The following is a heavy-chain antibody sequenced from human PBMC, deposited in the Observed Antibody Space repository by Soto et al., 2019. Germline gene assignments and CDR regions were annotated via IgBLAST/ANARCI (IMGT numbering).Heavy chain of an antibody. J-gene: IGHJ4*02. D-gene: IGHD3-3*01. Sequence: ASVKVSCKASGYTFTSYGTRWVRQAPGQGLEWMGWISAYNGNTNYAQKLQGRVTMTTDTSTSTAYMELRSLRSDDTAVYYCARDPYYDFWSGYYVSRTFDYWGQGTLVTVSS. V-gene: IGHV1-18*01. CDR3: ARDPYYDFWSGYYVSRTFDY. CDR2: ISAYNGNT. CDR1: GYTFTSYG.